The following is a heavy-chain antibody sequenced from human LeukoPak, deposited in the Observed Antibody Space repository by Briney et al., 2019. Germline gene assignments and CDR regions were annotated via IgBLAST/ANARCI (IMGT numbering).Heavy chain of an antibody. J-gene: IGHJ4*02. CDR1: GFSVTTYY. CDR3: ARGHTAVTRHFDF. CDR2: VHSDGST. Sequence: GGSLRLSCAASGFSVTTYYMTWVRQAPGKGLEWVSLVHSDGSTYYADSVRGRFSISRDNSKNTLYLQMNSLRAEDTAVYYCARGHTAVTRHFDFWGQGTLVTVSS. D-gene: IGHD4-17*01. V-gene: IGHV3-66*01.